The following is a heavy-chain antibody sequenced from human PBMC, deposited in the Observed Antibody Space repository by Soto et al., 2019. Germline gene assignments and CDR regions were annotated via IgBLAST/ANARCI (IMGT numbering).Heavy chain of an antibody. V-gene: IGHV4-30-4*01. J-gene: IGHJ5*02. CDR1: GGSISSGDYY. D-gene: IGHD2-2*01. Sequence: SETLSLTCTVSGGSISSGDYYWSWIRQPPGKGLEWIGYIYYSGSTYYNPSLKSRVTISVDTSKNQFSLKLSSVTAADTAVYYCARGHPSYGVPAAIKSNWFDPWGQGTLVTVPQ. CDR3: ARGHPSYGVPAAIKSNWFDP. CDR2: IYYSGST.